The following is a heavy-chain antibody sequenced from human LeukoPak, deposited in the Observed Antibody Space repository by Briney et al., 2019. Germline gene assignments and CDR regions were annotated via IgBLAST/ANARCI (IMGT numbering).Heavy chain of an antibody. J-gene: IGHJ4*02. Sequence: SGGSLRLSCAASGFTFSSYAMSWVRQAPGKGLEWVSAIGGSGGSTYYADSVKGRFTISRDNSKNTLYLQMNSLRAEDTAVYYCAKHQWLVEEYYFDYWGQGTLVTVSS. CDR3: AKHQWLVEEYYFDY. D-gene: IGHD6-19*01. CDR1: GFTFSSYA. CDR2: IGGSGGST. V-gene: IGHV3-23*01.